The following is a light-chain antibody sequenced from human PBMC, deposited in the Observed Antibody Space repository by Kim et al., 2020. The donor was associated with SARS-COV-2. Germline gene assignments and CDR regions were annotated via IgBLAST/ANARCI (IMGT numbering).Light chain of an antibody. CDR1: SSDVGGYDY. CDR3: CSYAGSYSAD. V-gene: IGLV2-11*01. Sequence: QSALTQPRSVSGSPGQSVTIFCTGTSSDVGGYDYVSWYQQHPGKVPKLIIYDVNRRPSGVPDRFSGSKSGNTASLTISGLQGDDEADYYCCSYAGSYSADFGGGDQLTVL. J-gene: IGLJ2*01. CDR2: DVN.